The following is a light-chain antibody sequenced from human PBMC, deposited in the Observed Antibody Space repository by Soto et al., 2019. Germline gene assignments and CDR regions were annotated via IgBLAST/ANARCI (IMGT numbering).Light chain of an antibody. CDR3: QQYGSSPLS. V-gene: IGKV3-20*01. CDR2: GAS. CDR1: QSVSSSY. J-gene: IGKJ1*01. Sequence: EIVLTQSPGTLSLSPGERATLSCRASQSVSSSYLAWYQQKPGQAPRLLNYGASSRATGIPDRFSGSGSGTDFTLTISRLELEDFAVYSCQQYGSSPLSFGQGTKVEIK.